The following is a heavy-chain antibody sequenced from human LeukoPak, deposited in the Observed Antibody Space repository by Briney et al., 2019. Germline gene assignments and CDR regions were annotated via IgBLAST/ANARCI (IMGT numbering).Heavy chain of an antibody. V-gene: IGHV3-33*01. D-gene: IGHD6-13*01. J-gene: IGHJ3*02. Sequence: GGSLRLSCAASGFTFSSYGMHWVRQAPGKGLEWVAVIWYDGSNKYYADSVKGRFTISRDNSKNTLYLQMNSLRAEDTAVYYCARIAAAGSNAFDIWGQGTMVTVSS. CDR2: IWYDGSNK. CDR3: ARIAAAGSNAFDI. CDR1: GFTFSSYG.